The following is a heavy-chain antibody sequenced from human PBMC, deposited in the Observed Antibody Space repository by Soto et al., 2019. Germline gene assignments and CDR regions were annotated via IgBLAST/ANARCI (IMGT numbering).Heavy chain of an antibody. J-gene: IGHJ4*02. CDR2: ITDSSDTV. CDR1: GGSISSSN. CDR3: ARDFGHGYYLDY. D-gene: IGHD3-3*01. Sequence: ETLSLTCAVSGGSISSSNWWSWVRQAPGRGLEWVSYITDSSDTVHYADSVRGRFTISRDNAESSLYLQMNSLRDEDTAVYFCARDFGHGYYLDYWGRGTLVTVSS. V-gene: IGHV3-48*02.